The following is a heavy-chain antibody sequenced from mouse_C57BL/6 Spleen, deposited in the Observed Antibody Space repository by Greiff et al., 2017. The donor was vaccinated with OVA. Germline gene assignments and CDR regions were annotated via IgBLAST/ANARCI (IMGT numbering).Heavy chain of an antibody. D-gene: IGHD1-1*01. J-gene: IGHJ1*03. CDR1: GYTFTDYN. Sequence: EVKLVESGPELVKPGASVKMSCKASGYTFTDYNMHWVKQSHGKSLEWIGYINPNNGGTSYNQKFKGKATLTVNKSSSTAYMELRSLTSEDSAVYYGASTSYGSSYWYFDVWGTGTTVTVSS. CDR2: INPNNGGT. V-gene: IGHV1-22*01. CDR3: ASTSYGSSYWYFDV.